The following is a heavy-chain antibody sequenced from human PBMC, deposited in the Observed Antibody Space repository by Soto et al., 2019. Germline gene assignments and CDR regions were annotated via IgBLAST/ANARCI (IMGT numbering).Heavy chain of an antibody. CDR2: ISSSSSYI. J-gene: IGHJ4*02. V-gene: IGHV3-21*01. CDR3: ARGPEFCSSTSCYEGHYFDY. Sequence: PGGSLRLSCAASGFTFSSYSMNWVRQAPGKGLEWVSSISSSSSYIYYADSVKGRFTISRDNAKNSLYLQMNSLRAEDTAVYYCARGPEFCSSTSCYEGHYFDYWGQGTLVTVSS. CDR1: GFTFSSYS. D-gene: IGHD2-2*01.